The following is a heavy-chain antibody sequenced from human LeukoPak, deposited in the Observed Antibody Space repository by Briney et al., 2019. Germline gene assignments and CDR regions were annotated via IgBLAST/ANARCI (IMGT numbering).Heavy chain of an antibody. D-gene: IGHD3-9*01. CDR3: ARDEIYYDILTGYRHFDC. J-gene: IGHJ4*02. Sequence: GGSLRLSCEASGFTFSSYWMSWVRQAPGKGLEWVANIKQDGSEKKYLDSVKGRFTISRDNAKNSMYLQMNSLRAEDTAVYYCARDEIYYDILTGYRHFDCWGQGTLVTVSS. V-gene: IGHV3-7*01. CDR2: IKQDGSEK. CDR1: GFTFSSYW.